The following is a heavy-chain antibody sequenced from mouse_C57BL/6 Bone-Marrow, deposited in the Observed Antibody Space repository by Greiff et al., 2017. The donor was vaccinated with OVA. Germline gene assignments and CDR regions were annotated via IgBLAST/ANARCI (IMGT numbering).Heavy chain of an antibody. CDR1: GYAFSSSW. CDR2: IYPGDGDT. J-gene: IGHJ3*01. CDR3: ARGDFLFAY. Sequence: QVQLKQSGPELVKPGASVKISCKASGYAFSSSWMNWVKQRPGKGLEWIGRIYPGDGDTNYNGKFKGKATLTADKSSSTAYMQLSSLTSEDPAVYFCARGDFLFAYWGQGTLVTVSA. V-gene: IGHV1-82*01.